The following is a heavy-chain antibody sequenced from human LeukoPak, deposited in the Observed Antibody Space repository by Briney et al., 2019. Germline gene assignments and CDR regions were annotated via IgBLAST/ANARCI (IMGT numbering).Heavy chain of an antibody. Sequence: SETLSLTCAVHGGSFSGYYWAWIRQPPGKGLEWTGEINPGGTTNYHPSLKRRVTISADTSKSQFSLELRSVTAADTAVFYCARAKSTVSTYFDSWGQGSLVTVSS. CDR3: ARAKSTVSTYFDS. J-gene: IGHJ4*02. CDR2: INPGGTT. CDR1: GGSFSGYY. D-gene: IGHD4-17*01. V-gene: IGHV4-34*01.